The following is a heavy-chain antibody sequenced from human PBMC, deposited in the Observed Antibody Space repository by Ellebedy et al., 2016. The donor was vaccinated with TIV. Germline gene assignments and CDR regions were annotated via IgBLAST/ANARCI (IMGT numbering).Heavy chain of an antibody. CDR1: GYTLTELS. Sequence: ASVKVSCXVSGYTLTELSMHWVRQAPGKGLEWMGGFDPEDGETIYAQKFQGRVTMTRDTSISTAYMELSRLRSDDTAVYYCAKDGDGGMVRGVLTWGQGTLVTVSS. J-gene: IGHJ5*02. CDR2: FDPEDGET. D-gene: IGHD3-10*01. V-gene: IGHV1-24*01. CDR3: AKDGDGGMVRGVLT.